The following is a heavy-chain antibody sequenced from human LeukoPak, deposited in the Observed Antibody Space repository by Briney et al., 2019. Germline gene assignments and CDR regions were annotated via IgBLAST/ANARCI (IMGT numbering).Heavy chain of an antibody. Sequence: GGSLRLSCAASGFTFSAYSMNWVRQAPGKGLEWVSHISSGSSTIYYADSVRGRFTISRDNAKSSLYLQMNSLRAEDTAVYYCAREIKTGTTLDYWGQGTLVTVSS. CDR1: GFTFSAYS. CDR2: ISSGSSTI. V-gene: IGHV3-48*04. J-gene: IGHJ4*02. CDR3: AREIKTGTTLDY. D-gene: IGHD1-7*01.